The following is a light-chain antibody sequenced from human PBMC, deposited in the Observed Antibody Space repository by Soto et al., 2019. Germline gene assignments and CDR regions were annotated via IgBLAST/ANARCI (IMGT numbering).Light chain of an antibody. CDR1: QSVSTSY. Sequence: EILLTQSPGTLSLSPGERATLSCRASQSVSTSYLDWYQQKPGQAPRLLIYGASSRATGTPDRFSGSGSGTDFTLTISRLEPEDFAVYYCQQYGSSPLTFGQGTKVEIK. V-gene: IGKV3-20*01. CDR3: QQYGSSPLT. CDR2: GAS. J-gene: IGKJ1*01.